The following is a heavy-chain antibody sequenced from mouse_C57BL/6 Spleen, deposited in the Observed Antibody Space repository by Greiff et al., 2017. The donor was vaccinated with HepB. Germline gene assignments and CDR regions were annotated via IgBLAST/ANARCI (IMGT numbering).Heavy chain of an antibody. J-gene: IGHJ3*01. Sequence: QVQLQQPGAELVKPGASVKLSCKASGYTFTSYWMQWVKQRPGQGLEWIGEIDPSDSYTNSNQKFKGKATLTVDTSSSPAYMQLSSLTSEDSAVYYCARDDYDRGAYWGQVTRVTVSA. V-gene: IGHV1-50*01. D-gene: IGHD2-4*01. CDR3: ARDDYDRGAY. CDR1: GYTFTSYW. CDR2: IDPSDSYT.